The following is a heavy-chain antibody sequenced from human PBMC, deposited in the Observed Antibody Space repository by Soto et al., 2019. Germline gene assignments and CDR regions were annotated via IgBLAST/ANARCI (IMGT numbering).Heavy chain of an antibody. Sequence: GGSLRLSCAVSGFTFSSYAMSWVRQAPGKGLGWVSAISGSGGSTYYADSVKGRFTISRDNSKNTLYLQMNSLRAEDTAVYYCAKDRRIAAAGYFDYWGQGTLVTVSS. CDR2: ISGSGGST. V-gene: IGHV3-23*01. D-gene: IGHD6-13*01. J-gene: IGHJ4*02. CDR1: GFTFSSYA. CDR3: AKDRRIAAAGYFDY.